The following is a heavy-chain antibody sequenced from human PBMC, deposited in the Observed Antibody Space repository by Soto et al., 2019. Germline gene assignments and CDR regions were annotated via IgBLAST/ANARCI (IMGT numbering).Heavy chain of an antibody. D-gene: IGHD3-22*01. V-gene: IGHV5-51*01. CDR2: IYPGDSDT. Sequence: RGESLKISCKGSGYSFTSYWIGWVRQMPGKGLEWMGIIYPGDSDTRYSPSFQGQVTISADKSISTAYLQWSSLKASDTAMYYCARWTDTYYYDSSGYYFFDHWGQGTLVTVSS. J-gene: IGHJ4*02. CDR3: ARWTDTYYYDSSGYYFFDH. CDR1: GYSFTSYW.